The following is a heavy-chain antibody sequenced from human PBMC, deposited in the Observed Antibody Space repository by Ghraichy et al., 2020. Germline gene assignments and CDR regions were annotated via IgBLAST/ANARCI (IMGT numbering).Heavy chain of an antibody. Sequence: SETLSLTCTVSGYSISSGYYWGWIRQPPGKGLEWIGSIYHSGSTYYNPSLKSRVTISVDTSKNQFSLKLSSVTAADTAVYYCARVDPENIAERYYDFWSGYPRGWFDPWGQGTLVTVSS. CDR2: IYHSGST. D-gene: IGHD3-3*01. J-gene: IGHJ5*02. V-gene: IGHV4-38-2*02. CDR3: ARVDPENIAERYYDFWSGYPRGWFDP. CDR1: GYSISSGYY.